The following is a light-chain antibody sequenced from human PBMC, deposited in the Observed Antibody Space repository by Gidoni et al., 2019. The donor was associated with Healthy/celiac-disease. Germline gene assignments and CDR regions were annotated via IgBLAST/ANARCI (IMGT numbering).Light chain of an antibody. Sequence: EIVLTQSPGTLSLAPGERATLSCRASQSVSSSYLAWYQQKPGQAPRLLIYGAYSRATGIPDRVSGSGSGTDFTLTISRLEPEDFAVYYCQQYGSSPSFGQGTKLEIK. J-gene: IGKJ2*01. CDR2: GAY. CDR3: QQYGSSPS. CDR1: QSVSSSY. V-gene: IGKV3-20*01.